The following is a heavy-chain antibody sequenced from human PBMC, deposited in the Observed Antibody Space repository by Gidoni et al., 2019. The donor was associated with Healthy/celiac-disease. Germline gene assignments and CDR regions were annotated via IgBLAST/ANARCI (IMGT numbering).Heavy chain of an antibody. V-gene: IGHV3-23*04. CDR1: AFTFSIYA. Sequence: EVQLVESGGGLVQPGGSMRLSCAASAFTFSIYAMRWVRQAPGKGLGWVSAISGSGGSTYYADSVKGRFTISRDNSKNTLYLQMNSLRAEDTAVYYCAKALGSFSAFAPPGRFGELFGMDVWGQGTTVTVSS. CDR3: AKALGSFSAFAPPGRFGELFGMDV. CDR2: ISGSGGST. J-gene: IGHJ6*02. D-gene: IGHD3-10*01.